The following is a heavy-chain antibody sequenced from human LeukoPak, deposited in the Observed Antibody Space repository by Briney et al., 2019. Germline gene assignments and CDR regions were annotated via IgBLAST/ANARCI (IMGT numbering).Heavy chain of an antibody. CDR1: GGSISSSSYY. V-gene: IGHV4-39*07. CDR3: ARDPRQLWPRMYYFDY. D-gene: IGHD5-18*01. CDR2: IYYSGST. J-gene: IGHJ4*02. Sequence: SETLSLTCTVSGGSISSSSYYWGWIRQPPGKGLEWIGSIYYSGSTYYNPSLKSRVTISVDTSKNQFSLKLSSVTAADTAVYYCARDPRQLWPRMYYFDYWGQGTLVTVSS.